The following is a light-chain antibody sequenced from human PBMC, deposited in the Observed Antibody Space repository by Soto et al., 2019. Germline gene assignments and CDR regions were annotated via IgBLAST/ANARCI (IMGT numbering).Light chain of an antibody. Sequence: DIQMTQSPSSLSASVGDRVTITCRADQRITSYLNWYQHRPGKAPKLLIYGAFSLQGGVPSRFSGSRSGTDFTLTITSVHPEDFGTYYCQQSYSAPFTFGPGTKVDV. J-gene: IGKJ3*01. CDR1: QRITSY. CDR2: GAF. CDR3: QQSYSAPFT. V-gene: IGKV1-39*01.